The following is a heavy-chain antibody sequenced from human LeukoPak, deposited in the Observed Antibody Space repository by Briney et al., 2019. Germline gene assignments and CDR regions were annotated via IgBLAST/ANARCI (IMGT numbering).Heavy chain of an antibody. J-gene: IGHJ4*02. D-gene: IGHD4-17*01. CDR2: IYYSGST. Sequence: SETLSLTCTVSGGSISSGDYYWSWIRQPPGKGLEWIGYIYYSGSTNYNPSLKSRVTISVDTSKNQFSLKLSSVTAADTAVYYCARHAYGDLYYFDYWGQGTLVTVSS. CDR1: GGSISSGDYY. CDR3: ARHAYGDLYYFDY. V-gene: IGHV4-61*08.